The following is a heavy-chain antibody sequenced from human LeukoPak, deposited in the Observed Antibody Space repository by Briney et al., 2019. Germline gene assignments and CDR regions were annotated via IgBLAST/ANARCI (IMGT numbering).Heavy chain of an antibody. J-gene: IGHJ4*02. CDR3: ARLGYCSGGSCYQPSDY. Sequence: ASVKVSCKASGYTFTGYYMHWVRQAPGQGLEWMGWINPNSGGTNYAQKFQGGVTMTRDTSISTAYMELSRLRSDDTAVYYCARLGYCSGGSCYQPSDYWGQGTLVTVSS. D-gene: IGHD2-15*01. V-gene: IGHV1-2*02. CDR1: GYTFTGYY. CDR2: INPNSGGT.